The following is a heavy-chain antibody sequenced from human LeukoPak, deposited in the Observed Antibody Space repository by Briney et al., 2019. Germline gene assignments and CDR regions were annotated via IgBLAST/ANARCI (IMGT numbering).Heavy chain of an antibody. V-gene: IGHV3-30-3*01. CDR3: VNLGSGSQRPAFDI. CDR1: GFTFSSYT. CDR2: ISYDGSNK. J-gene: IGHJ3*02. Sequence: GGSLRLSCAASGFTFSSYTMHWVRQAPGKGLEWVAIISYDGSNKYYADSVKGRFTISRDNSKNTLYLQMNSLRAEDTAIYYCVNLGSGSQRPAFDIWGQGTMVTVSS. D-gene: IGHD1-26*01.